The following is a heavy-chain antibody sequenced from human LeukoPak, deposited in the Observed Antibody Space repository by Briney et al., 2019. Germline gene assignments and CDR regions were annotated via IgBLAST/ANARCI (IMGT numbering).Heavy chain of an antibody. CDR1: EYSFTGHY. Sequence: ASVKVSCKASEYSFTGHYMHWVRQAPGQGLEWMGWINPNSGGTNYAQKFQGRVTMTRDTSISTAYMEMSRLTSDDTAVYYCARDDQLLGIKGLDYWGQGTLVTVSS. D-gene: IGHD2-2*01. V-gene: IGHV1-2*02. CDR3: ARDDQLLGIKGLDY. J-gene: IGHJ4*02. CDR2: INPNSGGT.